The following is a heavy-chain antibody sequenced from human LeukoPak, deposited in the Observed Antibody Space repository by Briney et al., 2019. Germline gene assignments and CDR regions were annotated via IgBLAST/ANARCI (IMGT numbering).Heavy chain of an antibody. CDR2: ISTTGSRT. D-gene: IGHD2-2*01. J-gene: IGHJ4*02. CDR3: VTAYCSSTNCYGPEY. V-gene: IGHV3-64D*06. CDR1: GFTVSSNY. Sequence: GGSLRLSCAVSGFTVSSNYMSWVRQAPGKGLEYVSAISTTGSRTYYADSVKGRFTISRDNSKSTIHLQMISLRPGDTAVYYCVTAYCSSTNCYGPEYWGRGTLVTVSS.